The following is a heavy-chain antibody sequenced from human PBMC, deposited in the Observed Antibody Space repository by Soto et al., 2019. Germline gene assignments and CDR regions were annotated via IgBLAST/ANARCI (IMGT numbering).Heavy chain of an antibody. V-gene: IGHV4-59*01. CDR1: DDSINIFS. CDR2: RYYSGST. CDR3: ARIYGDPPWFDL. D-gene: IGHD4-17*01. Sequence: QVQLQESGPGLVKPSETLSLTCIAPDDSINIFSWTWIRQSPGNGLELIGYRYYSGSTNYNPSLKSRVTISVDTSKNQFSLNLSSVTAADTAVYFCARIYGDPPWFDLWGRGTLVTVSS. J-gene: IGHJ2*01.